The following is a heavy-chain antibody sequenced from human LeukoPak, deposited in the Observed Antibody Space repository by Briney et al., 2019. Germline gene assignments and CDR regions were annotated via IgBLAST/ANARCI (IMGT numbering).Heavy chain of an antibody. CDR2: ISSSGSTI. J-gene: IGHJ4*02. Sequence: PGGSLRLSCAASGFTFSSYEMHWVRQAPGKGLEWVSYISSSGSTIYYADSVKGRFTISGDNSRNTLFLQMNSLRAEDTAVYYCAHGAMYQLDYWGQGTLVTVSS. D-gene: IGHD2-2*01. CDR1: GFTFSSYE. CDR3: AHGAMYQLDY. V-gene: IGHV3-48*03.